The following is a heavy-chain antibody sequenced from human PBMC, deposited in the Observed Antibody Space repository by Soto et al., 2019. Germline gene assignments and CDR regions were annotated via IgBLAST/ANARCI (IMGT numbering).Heavy chain of an antibody. D-gene: IGHD3-3*01. CDR2: IYYSGST. CDR1: GGSISSYY. CDR3: ARGNPDYDFWSGYSYYYYMDV. Sequence: SETLSLTCTVSGGSISSYYWSWIRQPPGKGLEWIGYIYYSGSTNYNPSLKSRVTISVDTSKNQFSLKLSSVTAADTAVYYCARGNPDYDFWSGYSYYYYMDVRGKGTTVTVSS. V-gene: IGHV4-59*01. J-gene: IGHJ6*03.